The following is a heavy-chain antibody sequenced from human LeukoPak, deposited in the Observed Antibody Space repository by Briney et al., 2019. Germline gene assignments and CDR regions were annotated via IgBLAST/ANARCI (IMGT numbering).Heavy chain of an antibody. D-gene: IGHD6-6*01. Sequence: GGSLRLSCAASGFTFNRYNMNWVRQAPGKGLEWVSSISTSSSYIYYADSVRGRFTISRDSAKNSLYLQMNSLTAEDTAVYYCARESFAARWDWGQGTLVTVSS. J-gene: IGHJ4*02. CDR2: ISTSSSYI. CDR3: ARESFAARWD. CDR1: GFTFNRYN. V-gene: IGHV3-21*01.